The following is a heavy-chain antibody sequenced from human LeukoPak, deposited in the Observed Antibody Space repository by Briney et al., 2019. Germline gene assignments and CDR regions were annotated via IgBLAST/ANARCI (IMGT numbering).Heavy chain of an antibody. Sequence: PGGSLRLSCAASGFSFSTYSINWVRQAPGKGLEWISYISSSSSSIYYADSVKGRFGISRDNAKNLAYLQMNSLRADDTAVYYCARGLDHFDYWGQGTLVTISS. J-gene: IGHJ4*02. CDR2: ISSSSSSI. CDR1: GFSFSTYS. CDR3: ARGLDHFDY. V-gene: IGHV3-48*01.